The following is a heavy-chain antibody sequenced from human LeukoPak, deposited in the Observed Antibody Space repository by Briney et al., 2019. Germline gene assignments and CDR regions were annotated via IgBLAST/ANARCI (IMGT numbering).Heavy chain of an antibody. V-gene: IGHV4-59*11. CDR3: ASGYYDFLSGYYTGAFDV. J-gene: IGHJ3*01. CDR1: GGSINSHY. D-gene: IGHD3-3*01. CDR2: IYFSGST. Sequence: SETLSLTCTVSGGSINSHYCNWIRQPPGKGLEWIGYIYFSGSTNYNPSLKSRVTISVDTSKNQFSLKLSSVTAADTAVYYCASGYYDFLSGYYTGAFDVWGQGTMVTVSS.